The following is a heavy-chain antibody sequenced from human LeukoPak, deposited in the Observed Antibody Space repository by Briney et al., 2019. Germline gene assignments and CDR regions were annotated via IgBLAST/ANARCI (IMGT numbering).Heavy chain of an antibody. V-gene: IGHV3-13*01. J-gene: IGHJ4*02. CDR3: ARDVGGPAAD. Sequence: PGGSLRLSCVASGFTFRSHDMHWVRQPTGQGLEWVSSIGSSGDTFYSGSAQGRFTIFRDNAKNSVYLQMNSLTAGDTALYYCARDVGGPAADWGQGTLVTVSS. CDR1: GFTFRSHD. CDR2: IGSSGDT. D-gene: IGHD3-16*01.